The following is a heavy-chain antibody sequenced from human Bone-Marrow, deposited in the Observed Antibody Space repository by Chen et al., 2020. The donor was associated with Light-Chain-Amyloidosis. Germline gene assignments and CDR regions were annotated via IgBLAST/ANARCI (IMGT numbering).Heavy chain of an antibody. J-gene: IGHJ5*02. V-gene: IGHV1-69*01. Sequence: QVHLVQSGAEVKKSGSSVKVSCEASGGSFNNFVISWVRQAPGQGLEWMGGIFPTSGKANYAQKFQGRLTITADENTNTSYMELASLESEDTAMYYCATDYGSGTFNWFAPWGQGTLVTVSS. D-gene: IGHD3-10*01. CDR2: IFPTSGKA. CDR1: GGSFNNFV. CDR3: ATDYGSGTFNWFAP.